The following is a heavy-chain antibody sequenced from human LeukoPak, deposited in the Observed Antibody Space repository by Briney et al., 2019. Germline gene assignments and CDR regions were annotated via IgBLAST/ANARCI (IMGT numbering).Heavy chain of an antibody. CDR3: AKDPLPPVN. D-gene: IGHD4-11*01. V-gene: IGHV3-30*18. Sequence: QTGGSLRLSCAASGFTFSSYGMHWVRQAPGKGLEWVVVISYDGSNKYYADSVKGRFTISRDNSKNTLYLQMNSLRAEDTAVYYCAKDPLPPVNWGQGTLVTVSS. J-gene: IGHJ4*02. CDR1: GFTFSSYG. CDR2: ISYDGSNK.